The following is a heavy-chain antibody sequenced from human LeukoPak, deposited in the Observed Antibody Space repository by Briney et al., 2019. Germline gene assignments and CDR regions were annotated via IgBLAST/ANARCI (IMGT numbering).Heavy chain of an antibody. J-gene: IGHJ6*02. D-gene: IGHD2-15*01. Sequence: GASVKVSCKASGYTFTSYGISWVRQAPGQGLEWMGWISDYSGSTNYAQKLQGRVTMTTDTSTSTAYMELRSLRSDDTAVYYCARDTYCTGGSCYVYYGMDVWGQGTTVTVSS. CDR3: ARDTYCTGGSCYVYYGMDV. CDR2: ISDYSGST. CDR1: GYTFTSYG. V-gene: IGHV1-18*01.